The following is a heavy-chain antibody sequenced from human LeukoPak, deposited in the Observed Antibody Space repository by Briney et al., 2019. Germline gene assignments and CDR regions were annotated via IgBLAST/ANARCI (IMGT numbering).Heavy chain of an antibody. CDR2: IYYTGST. CDR3: ARHGPYSGSYYDY. CDR1: GGSIRSSNYY. J-gene: IGHJ4*02. Sequence: KPSETLSLTCTVSGGSIRSSNYYWGWIRQPPGKGLEWTGNIYYTGSTYYNPSLKSRVTICVDTSKNQFSLKLSSLTAADTAVYYCARHGPYSGSYYDYWGQGTLVTVSS. V-gene: IGHV4-39*01. D-gene: IGHD1-26*01.